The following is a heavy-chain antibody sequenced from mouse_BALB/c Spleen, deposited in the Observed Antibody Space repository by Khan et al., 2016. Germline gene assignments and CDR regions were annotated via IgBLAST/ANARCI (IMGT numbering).Heavy chain of an antibody. CDR2: INPDSSTI. J-gene: IGHJ2*01. CDR3: ARLHYYGYVGY. V-gene: IGHV4-1*02. CDR1: GFAFSRYW. Sequence: EVKLLESGGGLVQPGGSLKLSCAASGFAFSRYWMSWVRQAPGKGLEWIGEINPDSSTINYTPSLKDKFIISRDNAKNKLYLQMSKVRSEDTALYYCARLHYYGYVGYWGQGTTLTVSS. D-gene: IGHD1-2*01.